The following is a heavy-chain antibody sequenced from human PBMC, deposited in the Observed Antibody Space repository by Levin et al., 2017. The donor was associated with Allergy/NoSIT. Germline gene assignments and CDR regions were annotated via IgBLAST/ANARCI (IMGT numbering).Heavy chain of an antibody. CDR1: GFTFSRYA. Sequence: ETLSLTCAASGFTFSRYAMSWVRQAPGKGLEWVSGISGSGVSTYYADSVMGRFTISRDNSKNTLYLQMNSLRAEDMAVYYCAKGSNHYYYYYMDVWGKGTTVTVSS. V-gene: IGHV3-23*01. CDR3: AKGSNHYYYYYMDV. D-gene: IGHD4-11*01. CDR2: ISGSGVST. J-gene: IGHJ6*03.